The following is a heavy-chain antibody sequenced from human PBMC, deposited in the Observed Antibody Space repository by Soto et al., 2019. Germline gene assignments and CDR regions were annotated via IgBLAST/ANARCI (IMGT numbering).Heavy chain of an antibody. V-gene: IGHV4-59*01. CDR1: GGSISSYY. Sequence: QVQLQESGPGLVKPSETLSLTCNVSGGSISSYYWSWIRQPPGKGLEYIGHVYNSGSTIHSPSLKRRATISVDTSKNQFSLKLTSVTAADTAVYYCAGGSRLCGECFHHWGQGILMTVSS. J-gene: IGHJ1*01. CDR2: VYNSGST. CDR3: AGGSRLCGECFHH. D-gene: IGHD2-2*01.